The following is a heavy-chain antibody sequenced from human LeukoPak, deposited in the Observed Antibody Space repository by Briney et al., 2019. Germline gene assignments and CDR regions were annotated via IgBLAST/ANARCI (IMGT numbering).Heavy chain of an antibody. J-gene: IGHJ4*02. CDR2: IIPILGIA. Sequence: ASVKVSCKASGGTFSSYAISWVRQAPGQGLEWMGTIIPILGIANYAQKFQGRVTITADKSTSTAYMELSSLRSEDTAVYYCAREYYYDSSGYYPYYFDYWGQGTLVTVSS. D-gene: IGHD3-22*01. CDR3: AREYYYDSSGYYPYYFDY. V-gene: IGHV1-69*04. CDR1: GGTFSSYA.